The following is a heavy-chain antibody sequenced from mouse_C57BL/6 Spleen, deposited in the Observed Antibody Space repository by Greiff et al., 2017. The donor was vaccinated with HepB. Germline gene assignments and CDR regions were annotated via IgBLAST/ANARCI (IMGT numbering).Heavy chain of an antibody. CDR1: GYTFTSYT. CDR2: INPSSGYT. J-gene: IGHJ3*01. CDR3: ARIYYGYDGPFAY. Sequence: VKLQESGAELARPGASVKMSCKASGYTFTSYTMHWVKQRPGQGLEWIGYINPSSGYTKYNQKFKDKATLTADKSSSTAYMQLSSLTSEDSAVYYCARIYYGYDGPFAYWGQGTLVTVSA. V-gene: IGHV1-4*01. D-gene: IGHD2-2*01.